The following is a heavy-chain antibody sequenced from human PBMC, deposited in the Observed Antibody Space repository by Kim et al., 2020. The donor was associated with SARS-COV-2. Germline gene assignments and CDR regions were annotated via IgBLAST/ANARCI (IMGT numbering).Heavy chain of an antibody. J-gene: IGHJ4*02. V-gene: IGHV3-23*01. CDR3: AKYEDYYDSSGYYSQVLRAGVRGY. CDR1: GFTFSSYA. D-gene: IGHD3-22*01. CDR2: ISGSGGST. Sequence: GGSLRLSCAASGFTFSSYAMSWVRQAPGKGLEWVSAISGSGGSTYYADSVKGRFTISRDNSKNTLYLQMNSLRAEDTAVYYCAKYEDYYDSSGYYSQVLRAGVRGYWGQGTLVTVSS.